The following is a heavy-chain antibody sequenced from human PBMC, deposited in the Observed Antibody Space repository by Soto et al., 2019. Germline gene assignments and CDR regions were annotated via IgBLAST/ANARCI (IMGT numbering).Heavy chain of an antibody. CDR1: GYTFTRYN. V-gene: IGHV1-46*01. CDR3: ARVRGGGSEYFFDY. D-gene: IGHD2-15*01. Sequence: ASVKVSCRASGYTFTRYNVHWVRQAPGQGLEWMAIINPSGGTTYYVQKFEGRVTLTTDTSTSTVYMELSSLRSDDTAVYYCARVRGGGSEYFFDYWGQGTLVTVSS. J-gene: IGHJ4*02. CDR2: INPSGGTT.